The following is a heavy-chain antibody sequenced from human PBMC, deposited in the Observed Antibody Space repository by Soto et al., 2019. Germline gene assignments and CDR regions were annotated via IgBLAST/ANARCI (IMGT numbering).Heavy chain of an antibody. CDR3: ATDDYGIVPY. CDR2: IDPRSGGT. CDR1: GYPFTTYY. J-gene: IGHJ4*02. V-gene: IGHV1-2*02. D-gene: IGHD3-10*01. Sequence: HVQLVQSGTEVKKPGASVRVSCMVSGYPFTTYYIHWVRQAPGQGLEWMGWIDPRSGGTVYEQKFQVRVTMTRDTSISTVYMDLSGLTSDDTDLYYCATDDYGIVPYWGQGSLVTVSA.